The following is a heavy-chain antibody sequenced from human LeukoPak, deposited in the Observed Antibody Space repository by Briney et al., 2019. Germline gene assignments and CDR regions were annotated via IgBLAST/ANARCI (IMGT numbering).Heavy chain of an antibody. V-gene: IGHV5-51*01. J-gene: IGHJ4*02. CDR3: ARQPMIRGVVDY. Sequence: GESLKISCKGSGYSFSTSWIGWVRQMPGKGLEWMGIIYPGDSDTTYSPSFQGQVTISADQSISTAYLQWSSLKASDTAMYYCARQPMIRGVVDYWGQGTLVTVSS. CDR1: GYSFSTSW. CDR2: IYPGDSDT. D-gene: IGHD3-10*01.